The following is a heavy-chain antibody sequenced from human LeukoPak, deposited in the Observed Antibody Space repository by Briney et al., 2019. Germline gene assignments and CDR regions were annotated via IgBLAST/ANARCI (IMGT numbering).Heavy chain of an antibody. CDR3: ARGTLDY. CDR2: IYYSGNT. Sequence: PSETLSLTCTVSGGSITNYYWSWIRQPPGKGLEWIGSIYYSGNTNYNPSLKSRVTISVDTSKNQFSLKLSSMTAADTAVYYCARGTLDYWGQGTLVTVSS. V-gene: IGHV4-59*08. CDR1: GGSITNYY. D-gene: IGHD3-10*01. J-gene: IGHJ4*02.